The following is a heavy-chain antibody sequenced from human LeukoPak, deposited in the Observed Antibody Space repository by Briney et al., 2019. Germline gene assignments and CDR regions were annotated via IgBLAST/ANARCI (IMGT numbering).Heavy chain of an antibody. CDR3: ARDPPLYDFWSGSHTYMDV. CDR2: ISAYNGNT. CDR1: GYTFTSYG. D-gene: IGHD3-3*01. V-gene: IGHV1-18*01. Sequence: GASVKVSCKASGYTFTSYGISWVRQAPGQGREWMGWISAYNGNTNYAQKLQGRVTMTTDTSTSTAYMELRSLRSDDTAVYYCARDPPLYDFWSGSHTYMDVWGKGTTVTVSS. J-gene: IGHJ6*03.